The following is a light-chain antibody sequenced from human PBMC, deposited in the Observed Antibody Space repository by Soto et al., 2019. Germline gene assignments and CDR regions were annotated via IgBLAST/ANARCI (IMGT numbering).Light chain of an antibody. J-gene: IGKJ1*01. V-gene: IGKV1-39*01. Sequence: DIQMTQSPSSLSASVGDRVTITCRASQSISSYLNWYQQKPGKAPNLLIYAASNLQSGVPSRFSGSGSETDFPLTISSLQPEDFATYYCQQSYSTPWTFGQGTKVEIK. CDR1: QSISSY. CDR3: QQSYSTPWT. CDR2: AAS.